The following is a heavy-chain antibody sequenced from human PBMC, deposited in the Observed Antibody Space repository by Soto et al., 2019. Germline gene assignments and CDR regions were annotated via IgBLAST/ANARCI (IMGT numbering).Heavy chain of an antibody. J-gene: IGHJ6*02. CDR3: ARHWDSGYSYGTNYYYYGMDV. CDR1: GYSFTSYW. CDR2: IDPSDSYT. Sequence: GESLKISCKGSGYSFTSYWISWVRQMPGKGLEWMGRIDPSDSYTNYSPSFQGHVTISADKSISTAYLQWSSLKASDTAMYYCARHWDSGYSYGTNYYYYGMDVWGQGTTVTVSS. V-gene: IGHV5-10-1*01. D-gene: IGHD5-18*01.